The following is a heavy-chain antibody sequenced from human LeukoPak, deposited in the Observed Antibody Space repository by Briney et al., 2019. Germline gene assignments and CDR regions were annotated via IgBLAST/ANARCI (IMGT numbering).Heavy chain of an antibody. CDR3: ARESYDSSGYYLNY. D-gene: IGHD3-22*01. CDR1: GFTFSSYA. CDR2: ISYDGSNK. V-gene: IGHV3-30-3*01. J-gene: IGHJ4*02. Sequence: PGRSLRLSCAASGFTFSSYAMHWVRQAPGKGLEWVAVISYDGSNKYYADSVKGRFTISRDNSKNTLYLQMNSLRAEDTAVYYCARESYDSSGYYLNYWGQGTLVTVSS.